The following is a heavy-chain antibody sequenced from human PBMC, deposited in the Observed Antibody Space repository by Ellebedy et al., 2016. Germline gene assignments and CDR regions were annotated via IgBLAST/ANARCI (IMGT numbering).Heavy chain of an antibody. D-gene: IGHD4-17*01. V-gene: IGHV3-23*01. CDR3: RQGHYADL. CDR1: ELNLANYF. J-gene: IGHJ4*02. Sequence: GESLKISXTASELNLANYFMSWVRQAPGKGLEWVSTISAGSDITRLADSVKGRFTISRDSSKNSVYLRMNNLRVEDTAVYYCRQGHYADLWGQGTLVTVSS. CDR2: ISAGSDIT.